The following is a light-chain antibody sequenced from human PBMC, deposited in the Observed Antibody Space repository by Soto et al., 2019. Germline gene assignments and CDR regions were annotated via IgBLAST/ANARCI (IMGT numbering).Light chain of an antibody. CDR1: SSDVGGYNY. CDR2: DVS. CDR3: SSYTGSTTVV. V-gene: IGLV2-14*03. Sequence: QSALTQPASVSGSPGQSITMSCTGTSSDVGGYNYVAWYQHHPGKAPKLMIYDVSDRPSGVSNRFSGSKSGNTASLTISGLQAEDEADYYCSSYTGSTTVVFGGGTKVTVL. J-gene: IGLJ2*01.